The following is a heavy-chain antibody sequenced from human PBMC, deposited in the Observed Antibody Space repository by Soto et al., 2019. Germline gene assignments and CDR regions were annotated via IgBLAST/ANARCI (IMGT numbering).Heavy chain of an antibody. D-gene: IGHD2-15*01. CDR2: IKQDGSEK. CDR1: GFTFSSYW. Sequence: GGSLRLSCAASGFTFSSYWMSWVRQAPGKGLEWVANIKQDGSEKYYVDSVKGRFTISRDNAKNSLYLQMNSLRAEDTAVYYGAREFRVAAESGPDAFDIWGQGTMVTVSS. V-gene: IGHV3-7*01. CDR3: AREFRVAAESGPDAFDI. J-gene: IGHJ3*02.